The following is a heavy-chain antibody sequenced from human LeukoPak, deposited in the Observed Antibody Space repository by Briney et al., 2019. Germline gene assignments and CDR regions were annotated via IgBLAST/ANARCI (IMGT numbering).Heavy chain of an antibody. V-gene: IGHV1-46*01. CDR1: GYTFTSYC. D-gene: IGHD5-12*01. J-gene: IGHJ4*02. CDR2: INPSGGST. CDR3: ARGDGVRYSGYDLRY. Sequence: GASVKVSCKASGYTFTSYCMHWVRQAPGQGLEWMGIINPSGGSTSYAQKFQGRVTMTRDTSTSTVYMELSSLRSEDTAVYYCARGDGVRYSGYDLRYWGQGTLVTVSS.